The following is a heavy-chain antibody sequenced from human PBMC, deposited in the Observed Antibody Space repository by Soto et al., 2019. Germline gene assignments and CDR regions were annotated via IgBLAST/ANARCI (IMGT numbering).Heavy chain of an antibody. V-gene: IGHV3-33*01. CDR3: ARGMGGGDCYQCLQDYV. CDR1: GFTFSSYG. CDR2: IWYDGSNK. Sequence: QVQLVESGGGVVQPGRSLRLSCAASGFTFSSYGMHWVRQAPGKGLEWVAVIWYDGSNKYYADSVKGRFTISRDNSKNTRYLQMNSLRAEDTAVYYCARGMGGGDCYQCLQDYVWGQGTTVTVSS. D-gene: IGHD2-21*01. J-gene: IGHJ6*02.